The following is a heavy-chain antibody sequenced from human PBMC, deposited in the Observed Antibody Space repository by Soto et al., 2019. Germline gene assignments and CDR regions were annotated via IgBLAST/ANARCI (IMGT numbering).Heavy chain of an antibody. J-gene: IGHJ4*03. V-gene: IGHV4-39*01. CDR3: VCHLRPANWVGGYFGY. CDR2: MSYSRST. D-gene: IGHD1-1*01. Sequence: QLQLQESGPGLVKPSETLSLTCFVSGGSISSNNYYWGWIRQPPGKGLEWIGSMSYSRSTYYNPSLQNRVIISVETSKNQFSVKPTSVTAGGAAGYECVCHLRPANWVGGYFGYWGQGPLVPGSS. CDR1: GGSISSNNYY.